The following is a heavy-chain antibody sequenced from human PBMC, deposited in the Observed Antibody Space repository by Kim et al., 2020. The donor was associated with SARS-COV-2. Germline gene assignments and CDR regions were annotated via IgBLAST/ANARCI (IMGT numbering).Heavy chain of an antibody. V-gene: IGHV4-39*01. J-gene: IGHJ4*02. D-gene: IGHD3-10*01. Sequence: TYINQSLKSRVPISVDTAMNQFSLKLSSVTAAETAVYYCARLLWPYGVVDYWGQGTLVTVSS. CDR2: T. CDR3: ARLLWPYGVVDY.